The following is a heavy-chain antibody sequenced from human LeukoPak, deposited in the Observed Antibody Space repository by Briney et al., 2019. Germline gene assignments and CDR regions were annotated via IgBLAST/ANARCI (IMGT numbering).Heavy chain of an antibody. Sequence: SKTLSLTCTVSGVSINSHYLNWIRQPPGKGLEWIGYIYGSGRTNYNPSLKSRVNMSVDTFKSQLTLRLSAVTAADSAVYCCVVSPNQVFFDYWGQGPLVTVSS. J-gene: IGHJ4*02. V-gene: IGHV4-4*09. CDR3: VVSPNQVFFDY. CDR2: IYGSGRT. CDR1: GVSINSHY.